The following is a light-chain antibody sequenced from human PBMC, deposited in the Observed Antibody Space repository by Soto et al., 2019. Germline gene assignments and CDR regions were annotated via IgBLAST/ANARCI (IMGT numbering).Light chain of an antibody. Sequence: EIVLTQSPGTLSLSPGERATLSCRASQSVSSRHLAWYQQKPGQAPRLLIYGASNRATGIPDRFSGSGSGTDFTLTISRLEPEDFAVYYCQQYDSSPPLTFGGGTKVEIK. CDR2: GAS. J-gene: IGKJ4*01. CDR1: QSVSSRH. CDR3: QQYDSSPPLT. V-gene: IGKV3-20*01.